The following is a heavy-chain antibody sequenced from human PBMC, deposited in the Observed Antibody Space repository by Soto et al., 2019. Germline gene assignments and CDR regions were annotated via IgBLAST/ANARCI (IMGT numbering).Heavy chain of an antibody. Sequence: ASVKVSCKASGYTFTSYDINWVRQATGQGLEWMGWMNPNSGNTGYAQKFQGRVTMTRNTSISTAYMELSSLRSEDTAVYYCARVVCSGGSCYSDYWGQGTLVTVSS. CDR3: ARVVCSGGSCYSDY. CDR1: GYTFTSYD. CDR2: MNPNSGNT. J-gene: IGHJ4*02. V-gene: IGHV1-8*01. D-gene: IGHD2-15*01.